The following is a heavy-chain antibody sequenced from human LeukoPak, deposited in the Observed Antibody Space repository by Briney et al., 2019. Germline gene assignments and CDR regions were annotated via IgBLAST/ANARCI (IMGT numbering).Heavy chain of an antibody. CDR3: ARLEPLIVVVPAAPRGYFDY. J-gene: IGHJ4*02. Sequence: PSETLSLTCTVSGGSISSSSYYWGWIRQPPGKGLEWIGSIYYSGSTYYNPSLKSRVTISVDTSKNQFSLKLSSVTAADTAVYYCARLEPLIVVVPAAPRGYFDYWGQGTLVTVSS. CDR1: GGSISSSSYY. V-gene: IGHV4-39*01. D-gene: IGHD2-2*01. CDR2: IYYSGST.